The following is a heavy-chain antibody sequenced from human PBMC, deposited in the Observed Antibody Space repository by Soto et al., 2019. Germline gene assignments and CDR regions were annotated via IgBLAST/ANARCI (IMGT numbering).Heavy chain of an antibody. CDR2: INVGNGNT. CDR3: ATPQDYDGCLDS. J-gene: IGHJ4*02. Sequence: QVQFVQSGAEVKKPGASVKVSCKTPGYTFTRYHIHWVRQAPGQRLEWMGWINVGNGNTRYSQKFQGRLTLTRDTPGNTAYLELNCLISEDTAVYYCATPQDYDGCLDSWGQGTLVTVSS. D-gene: IGHD3-22*01. V-gene: IGHV1-3*01. CDR1: GYTFTRYH.